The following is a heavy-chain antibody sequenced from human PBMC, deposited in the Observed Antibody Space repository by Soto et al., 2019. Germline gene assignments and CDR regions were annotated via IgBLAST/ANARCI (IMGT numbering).Heavy chain of an antibody. V-gene: IGHV3-23*01. J-gene: IGHJ4*02. Sequence: GASVKVSCAASGFTFGNYAMSWVRQAPGKGLEWVSAISGDSGSTYYADSVKGRFIVSRDNSKNTLYLQMNSLRGADTALYYCAIPSGLTVTGPDYWGQGALVTVSS. CDR3: AIPSGLTVTGPDY. D-gene: IGHD6-19*01. CDR1: GFTFGNYA. CDR2: ISGDSGST.